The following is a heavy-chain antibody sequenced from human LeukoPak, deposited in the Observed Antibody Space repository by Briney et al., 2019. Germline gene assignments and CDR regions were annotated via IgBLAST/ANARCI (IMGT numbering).Heavy chain of an antibody. Sequence: ASVKVSCKASGYIFTGYYIHWVRQAPGQGLEWMGWSNPNSGATNYAQKFQGRVTMTTDTSISAAYMDLNRLRFDDTALYYCAKGTRRIWSDFDYWGQGTLVTVSS. J-gene: IGHJ4*02. V-gene: IGHV1-2*02. CDR1: GYIFTGYY. CDR2: SNPNSGAT. D-gene: IGHD2-15*01. CDR3: AKGTRRIWSDFDY.